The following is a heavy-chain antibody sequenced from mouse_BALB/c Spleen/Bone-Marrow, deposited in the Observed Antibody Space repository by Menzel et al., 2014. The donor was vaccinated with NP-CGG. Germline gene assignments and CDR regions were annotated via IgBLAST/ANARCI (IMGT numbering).Heavy chain of an antibody. Sequence: LQQSGGGLVKPGGSLKLSCAASGFAFSSYDMSWVRQTPEKRLEWVATISSGGSYTYYPDSVKGRFTISRDNARNTLYLQMSSLRSEDTALYYCARLLRLRYFDYWGQGTTLTVSS. CDR1: GFAFSSYD. J-gene: IGHJ2*01. CDR2: ISSGGSYT. D-gene: IGHD1-2*01. CDR3: ARLLRLRYFDY. V-gene: IGHV5-9*02.